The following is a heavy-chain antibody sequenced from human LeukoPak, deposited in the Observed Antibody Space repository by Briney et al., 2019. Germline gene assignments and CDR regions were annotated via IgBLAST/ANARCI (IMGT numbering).Heavy chain of an antibody. Sequence: GGSLRLSCAASGFSFSNNWMHWVRQAPGKGLVWVSRINSDGSTTTYADSGKGRFTISRDNAKNTLYLQMNSLRAEDTAVYYCARGYIYGYDCWGQGALVTVSS. CDR1: GFSFSNNW. CDR2: INSDGSTT. CDR3: ARGYIYGYDC. D-gene: IGHD5-18*01. J-gene: IGHJ4*02. V-gene: IGHV3-74*01.